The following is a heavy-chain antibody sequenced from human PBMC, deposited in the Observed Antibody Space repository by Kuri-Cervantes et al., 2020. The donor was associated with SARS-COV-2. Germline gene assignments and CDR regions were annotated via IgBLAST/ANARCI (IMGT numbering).Heavy chain of an antibody. Sequence: SETLSLTCTVSGGSISSSSYYWGWIRQPPGKGLEWIGSIYYSGSTYYNPSLKSRVTISVDTSKNQFSLKLSSATAADTAVYYCARDQRLYGSGMGAFDIWGQGTMVTVSS. D-gene: IGHD3-10*01. CDR2: IYYSGST. J-gene: IGHJ3*02. V-gene: IGHV4-39*07. CDR3: ARDQRLYGSGMGAFDI. CDR1: GGSISSSSYY.